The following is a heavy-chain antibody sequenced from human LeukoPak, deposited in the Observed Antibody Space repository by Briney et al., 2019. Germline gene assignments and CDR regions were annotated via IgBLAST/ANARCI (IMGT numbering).Heavy chain of an antibody. J-gene: IGHJ1*01. CDR1: GDSVSRSDSY. CDR3: ARRRYYDGSGYLE. Sequence: SETLSRTCSVSGDSVSRSDSYWDWIRQPPGKGLEWIGTIYYSGTTYYIPCRKSRVTLSVDTSSNQFSLNMRSVTAADTAVYYCARRRYYDGSGYLEWGQGTLLNVSS. V-gene: IGHV4-39*01. CDR2: IYYSGTT. D-gene: IGHD3-22*01.